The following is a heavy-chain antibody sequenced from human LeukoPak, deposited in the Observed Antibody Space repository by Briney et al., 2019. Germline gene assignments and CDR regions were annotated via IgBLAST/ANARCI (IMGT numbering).Heavy chain of an antibody. J-gene: IGHJ4*02. CDR3: ATDRTSSGWYYLDY. Sequence: GRSLRLSCAASGFTFSSYGMHWVRQAPGKGLEWVAVIWYDGSNKYYADSVKGRFTISRDNSKNTLYLQMNSLRAEDTAVYYCATDRTSSGWYYLDYWGQGTLVTVSS. D-gene: IGHD6-19*01. V-gene: IGHV3-33*01. CDR2: IWYDGSNK. CDR1: GFTFSSYG.